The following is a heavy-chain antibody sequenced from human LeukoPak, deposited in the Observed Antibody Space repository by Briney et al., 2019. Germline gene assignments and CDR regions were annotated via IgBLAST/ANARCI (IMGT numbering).Heavy chain of an antibody. V-gene: IGHV3-23*01. CDR1: GFTFSNYA. J-gene: IGHJ4*02. CDR2: ISDDGGDT. CDR3: GRDWKLDY. Sequence: GGSLRLSCAASGFTFSNYAMSWVRQAPGKGLGWVSAISDDGGDTTYAESVKGRFTISRDNSRNRLYLQMNSLRVEDTAIYYCGRDWKLDYWDQAILVTVSS. D-gene: IGHD1-1*01.